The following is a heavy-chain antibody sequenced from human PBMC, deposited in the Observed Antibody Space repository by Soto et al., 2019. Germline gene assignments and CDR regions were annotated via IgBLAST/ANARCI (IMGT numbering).Heavy chain of an antibody. CDR3: VKDRAEWGSYDY. D-gene: IGHD7-27*01. CDR1: GFTFSSYA. CDR2: ISGSGGST. J-gene: IGHJ4*02. Sequence: EVQMLESGGGLVQPGESLRLSCAASGFTFSSYAMSWVRQAPGKGLKWVSTISGSGGSTYYAESVKGRFTISRDNSKNTLYLQMNSLRAEDTAVYYCVKDRAEWGSYDYWGQGILVTVSS. V-gene: IGHV3-23*01.